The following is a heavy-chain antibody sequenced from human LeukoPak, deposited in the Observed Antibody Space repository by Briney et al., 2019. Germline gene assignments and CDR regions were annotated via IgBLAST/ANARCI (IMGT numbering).Heavy chain of an antibody. CDR3: ARGGLYSSSWYGDY. Sequence: GRSLRLSCAASGFTFSSYAMHWVRQAPGKGLEWVAVISFDGSNKYYADSVKGRFTISRDNSRNTLYLQMNSLRAEDTAVYYCARGGLYSSSWYGDYWGQGTLVTVSS. J-gene: IGHJ4*02. CDR1: GFTFSSYA. V-gene: IGHV3-30*04. D-gene: IGHD6-13*01. CDR2: ISFDGSNK.